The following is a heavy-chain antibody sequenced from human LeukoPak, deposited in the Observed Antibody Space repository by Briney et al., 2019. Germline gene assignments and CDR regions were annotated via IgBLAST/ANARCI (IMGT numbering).Heavy chain of an antibody. CDR2: IYYSGST. D-gene: IGHD6-13*01. CDR3: ARGALWEQQLVNPFDY. CDR1: GGSISSYY. J-gene: IGHJ4*02. V-gene: IGHV4-59*01. Sequence: SETLSLTCTVSGGSISSYYWSWIRQPPGKGLEWIGYIYYSGSTNYNPSLKSRVTISVDTSKNQFSLKLSSVTAADTAVYYCARGALWEQQLVNPFDYWGQGTLVTVSS.